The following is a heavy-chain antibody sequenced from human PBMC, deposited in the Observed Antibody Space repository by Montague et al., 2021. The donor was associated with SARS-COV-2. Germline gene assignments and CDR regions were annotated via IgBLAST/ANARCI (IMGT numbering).Heavy chain of an antibody. Sequence: CAISGDSVSSNIATWNWIRQSPSRGLEWLGGTYYRSKWYNDYAESVKSRITIDPDTSKHQFSLHLNSVTPEDTAVYYCARIPVGSKYYFDFWGQGTLVTVSP. CDR2: TYYRSKWYN. V-gene: IGHV6-1*01. J-gene: IGHJ4*02. D-gene: IGHD2-2*01. CDR3: ARIPVGSKYYFDF. CDR1: GDSVSSNIAT.